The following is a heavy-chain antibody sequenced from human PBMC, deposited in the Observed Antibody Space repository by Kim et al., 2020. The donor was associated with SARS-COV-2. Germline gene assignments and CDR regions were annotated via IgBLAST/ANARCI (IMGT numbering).Heavy chain of an antibody. J-gene: IGHJ4*02. Sequence: SETLSLTCTVSGGSISSSSYYWGWIRQPPGKGLEWIGSIYYSGSTYYNPSLKSRVTISVDTSKNQFSLKLSSVTAADTAVYYCARHTRGVDTAMVIYYFDYWGQGTLVTVSS. D-gene: IGHD5-18*01. CDR1: GGSISSSSYY. CDR2: IYYSGST. CDR3: ARHTRGVDTAMVIYYFDY. V-gene: IGHV4-39*01.